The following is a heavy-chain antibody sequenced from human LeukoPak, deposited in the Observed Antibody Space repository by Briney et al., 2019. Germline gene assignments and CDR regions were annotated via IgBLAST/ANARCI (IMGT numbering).Heavy chain of an antibody. D-gene: IGHD5-24*01. CDR2: INPNSGGT. Sequence: ASVKVSCTASGYTFTGYYMHWVRQAPGQGLEWIGWINPNSGGTNYAQKFQGWVTMTRDTSISTAYMELSRLRSDDTAVYYCARAGTVEMTPLDYWGQGTLVTVSS. V-gene: IGHV1-2*04. J-gene: IGHJ4*02. CDR1: GYTFTGYY. CDR3: ARAGTVEMTPLDY.